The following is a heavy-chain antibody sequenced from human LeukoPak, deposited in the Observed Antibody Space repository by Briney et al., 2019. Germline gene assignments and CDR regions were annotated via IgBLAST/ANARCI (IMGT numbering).Heavy chain of an antibody. CDR1: GFTFSSCA. V-gene: IGHV3-30-3*01. D-gene: IGHD2-21*02. CDR3: ARDEVTAQYYFDY. Sequence: PGRSLRLSCAASGFTFSSCAMDWVRQAPGKGLEWVAVISYDGSKKYYADSVKGRFTISRDNSKNTLYLQINSLRTEDTAVYYCARDEVTAQYYFDYWGQGTLVTVSS. J-gene: IGHJ4*02. CDR2: ISYDGSKK.